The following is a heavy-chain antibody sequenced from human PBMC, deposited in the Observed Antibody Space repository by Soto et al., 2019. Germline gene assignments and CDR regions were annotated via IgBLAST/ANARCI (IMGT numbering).Heavy chain of an antibody. J-gene: IGHJ4*02. D-gene: IGHD4-17*01. CDR1: GGTFSSYT. CDR2: IIPILGIA. V-gene: IGHV1-69*02. CDR3: ASLYGDYGPDYFDY. Sequence: QVQLVQSGAEVKKPGSSVKVSCKASGGTFSSYTISWVRQAPGQGLEWMGRIIPILGIANYAQKFQGRVTITADKSTSTAYTELSSLRSEDTAVYYCASLYGDYGPDYFDYWGQGTLVTVSS.